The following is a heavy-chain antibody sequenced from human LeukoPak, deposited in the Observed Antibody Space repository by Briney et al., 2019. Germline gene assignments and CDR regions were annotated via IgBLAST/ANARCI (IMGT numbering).Heavy chain of an antibody. J-gene: IGHJ4*02. Sequence: GGSLRLSCTASGFLFGDYAMSWVRQAPGKGLEWVGFIRSKAYGGTTEYAASVKGRFSISRDDSKSIAYLQMNSLITEDTAVYYCARRAGAYSHPYDYWGQGTLVTVSS. D-gene: IGHD4/OR15-4a*01. CDR2: IRSKAYGGTT. CDR3: ARRAGAYSHPYDY. CDR1: GFLFGDYA. V-gene: IGHV3-49*04.